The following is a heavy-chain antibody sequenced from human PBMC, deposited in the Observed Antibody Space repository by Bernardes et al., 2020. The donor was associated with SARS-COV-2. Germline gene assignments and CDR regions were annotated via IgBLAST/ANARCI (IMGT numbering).Heavy chain of an antibody. CDR3: ARCVVGYYAMDV. Sequence: RGSLRLSCAASGFSFSVFAMTWVLQAPGKCLEWVSRISVSRGSTYYADSVNGRFTISRDNSKNTLFLQMNSLRAEDTAVYYCARCVVGYYAMDVWGQGTTVTVSS. V-gene: IGHV3-23*01. CDR1: GFSFSVFA. D-gene: IGHD2-21*01. CDR2: ISVSRGST. J-gene: IGHJ6*02.